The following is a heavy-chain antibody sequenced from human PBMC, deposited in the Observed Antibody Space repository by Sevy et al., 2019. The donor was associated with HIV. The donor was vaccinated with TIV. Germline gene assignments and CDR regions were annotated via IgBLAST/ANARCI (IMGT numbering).Heavy chain of an antibody. CDR1: GFTFTSSV. CDR3: AALDGGYYDGTDDY. J-gene: IGHJ4*02. V-gene: IGHV1-58*01. Sequence: ASVKVSCKASGFTFTSSVVQWVRQARGQRLEWIGWIVVGSRNTNYAQKFQERVTITRDMSTGTAYMELSSLRSEDTAVYYCAALDGGYYDGTDDYWGQGTLVTVSS. D-gene: IGHD3-22*01. CDR2: IVVGSRNT.